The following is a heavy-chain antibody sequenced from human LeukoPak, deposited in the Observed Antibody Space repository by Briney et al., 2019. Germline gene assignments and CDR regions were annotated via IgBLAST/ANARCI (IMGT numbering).Heavy chain of an antibody. D-gene: IGHD6-6*01. CDR3: GRVGGRSKAAKGDAFDI. CDR2: ISWNSGSI. V-gene: IGHV3-9*01. CDR1: GFTFDDYA. Sequence: PGRSLRLSCAASGFTFDDYAMHWVRQAPGKGLEWVSGISWNSGSIGYADSVKGRFTISRDNAQNSMYLQMNSLRAEDTAVYYCGRVGGRSKAAKGDAFDIWGQGTMVTVSS. J-gene: IGHJ3*02.